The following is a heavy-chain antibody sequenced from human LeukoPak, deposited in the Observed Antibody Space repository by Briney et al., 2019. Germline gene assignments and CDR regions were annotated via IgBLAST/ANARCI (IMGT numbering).Heavy chain of an antibody. CDR2: IRSKAYGGTT. V-gene: IGHV3-49*03. Sequence: GGSLRLSCTASGFTFADYAMSWFRQAPGKGLEWVGFIRSKAYGGTTEYAASVKGRFSVSRDDSKSIAYLQMNSLKTEDTAVYYCTRPYSSGWYRLDYWGQGTLVTVSS. CDR3: TRPYSSGWYRLDY. CDR1: GFTFADYA. D-gene: IGHD6-19*01. J-gene: IGHJ4*02.